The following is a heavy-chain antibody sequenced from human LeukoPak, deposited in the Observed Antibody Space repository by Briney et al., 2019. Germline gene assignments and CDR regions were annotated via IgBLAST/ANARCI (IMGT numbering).Heavy chain of an antibody. J-gene: IGHJ5*02. V-gene: IGHV4-4*07. CDR2: IYTSGST. Sequence: SETLSLTCTVSGGSISSYYWSWIRQPAGKGVEWIGRIYTSGSTNYNPSLKSRVTMSVDTSKNQFSLKLSSVTAADTAVYYCARHSTILLWFGEATNWFDPWGQGTLVTVSS. CDR1: GGSISSYY. CDR3: ARHSTILLWFGEATNWFDP. D-gene: IGHD3-10*01.